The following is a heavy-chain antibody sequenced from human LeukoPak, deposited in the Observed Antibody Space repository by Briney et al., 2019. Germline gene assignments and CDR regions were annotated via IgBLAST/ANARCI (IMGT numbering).Heavy chain of an antibody. D-gene: IGHD3-10*01. Sequence: GGSLRLSCAASGFTFSSYSMNWVRQAPGKGLEWVSYISSSSSTIYYADSVKRRFSISRDNAKNSLYLQMNSLRAEDTAVYYCARAFGEPTDYWGQGTLVTVSS. J-gene: IGHJ4*02. CDR3: ARAFGEPTDY. V-gene: IGHV3-48*01. CDR1: GFTFSSYS. CDR2: ISSSSSTI.